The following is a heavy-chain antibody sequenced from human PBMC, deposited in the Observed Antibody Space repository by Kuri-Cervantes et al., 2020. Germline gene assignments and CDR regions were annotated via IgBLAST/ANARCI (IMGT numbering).Heavy chain of an antibody. V-gene: IGHV4-34*01. D-gene: IGHD3-16*02. CDR1: GGSFSGYY. Sequence: SETLSLTCAVYGGSFSGYYWSWIRQPPGKGLEWIGEINHSGSTNYNPSLKSRATISVDTSKNQFSLKLSSVTAADTAVYYCARETNLRFGGVIGPDYWGQGTLVTVSS. CDR2: INHSGST. J-gene: IGHJ4*02. CDR3: ARETNLRFGGVIGPDY.